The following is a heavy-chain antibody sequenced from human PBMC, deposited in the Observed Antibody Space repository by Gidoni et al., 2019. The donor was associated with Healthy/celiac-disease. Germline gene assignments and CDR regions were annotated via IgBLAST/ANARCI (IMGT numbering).Heavy chain of an antibody. Sequence: QVQLVESGGGVVEPGRSLRLSCAAAEFTFSSYAMHWVRQAPGKGLEWVAVISYDGSNKYYADSVKGRFTISRDNSKNTLYLQMNSLRAEDTAVYYCARADTYYDSSGYLIWGQGTMVTVSS. CDR1: EFTFSSYA. CDR3: ARADTYYDSSGYLI. D-gene: IGHD3-22*01. V-gene: IGHV3-30-3*01. CDR2: ISYDGSNK. J-gene: IGHJ3*02.